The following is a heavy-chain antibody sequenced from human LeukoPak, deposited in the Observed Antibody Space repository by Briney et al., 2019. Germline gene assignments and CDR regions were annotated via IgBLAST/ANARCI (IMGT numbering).Heavy chain of an antibody. D-gene: IGHD6-13*01. V-gene: IGHV3-48*02. CDR2: ISSSSSTI. CDR3: ATCPQYSSSWYPDY. J-gene: IGHJ4*02. Sequence: PGGSLRLSCAASGFTFSSYSMNWVRQAPGKGLEWVSYISSSSSTIYYADSVEGRFTISRDNAKNSLYLQMNSLRDEDTAVYYCATCPQYSSSWYPDYWGQGTLVTVSS. CDR1: GFTFSSYS.